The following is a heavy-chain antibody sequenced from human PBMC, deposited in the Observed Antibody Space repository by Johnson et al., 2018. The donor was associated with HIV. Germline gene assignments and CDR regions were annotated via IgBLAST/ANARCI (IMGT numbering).Heavy chain of an antibody. V-gene: IGHV3-66*02. CDR3: ARAEVPYYDSSGYPSGVSRAFDI. Sequence: VQLVESGGGLVQPGGSLRLSCAASGFTVSSNYMSWVRQAPGKGLEWVSVIYPGGSTYYGDSVKGRFTISRDNSKNTLYLQINSLRPEDTAVYYCARAEVPYYDSSGYPSGVSRAFDIWGQGTMVTVSS. J-gene: IGHJ3*02. CDR2: IYPGGST. CDR1: GFTVSSNY. D-gene: IGHD3-22*01.